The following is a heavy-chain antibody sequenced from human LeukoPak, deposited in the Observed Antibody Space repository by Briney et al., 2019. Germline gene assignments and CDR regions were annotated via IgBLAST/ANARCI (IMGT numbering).Heavy chain of an antibody. CDR3: AKDRGDLPFDY. D-gene: IGHD2-21*02. J-gene: IGHJ4*02. CDR2: ISGSGGST. V-gene: IGHV3-23*01. CDR1: GFTFSSYA. Sequence: GGSLRLSCAASGFTFSSYALSWVRQAPGKGLEWVSAISGSGGSTYYADSVKGRFTYSRDNSKNTLYLLMTRQRAEDTAVYYCAKDRGDLPFDYWGQGTLVTVSS.